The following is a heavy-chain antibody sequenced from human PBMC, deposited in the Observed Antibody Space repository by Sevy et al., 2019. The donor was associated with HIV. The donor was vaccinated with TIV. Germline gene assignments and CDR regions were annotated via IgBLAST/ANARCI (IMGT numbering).Heavy chain of an antibody. J-gene: IGHJ6*02. Sequence: GGSLRLSCAASGFTFSRYWMSWVRQAPGKGLEWVANIKQDGSEKYYVDSVKGRFTISRDNAKSSLYLQMKSLRAEDTAVYYCARDCSSTSCLWGLDVWGQGTTVTVSS. CDR3: ARDCSSTSCLWGLDV. CDR1: GFTFSRYW. CDR2: IKQDGSEK. V-gene: IGHV3-7*03. D-gene: IGHD2-2*01.